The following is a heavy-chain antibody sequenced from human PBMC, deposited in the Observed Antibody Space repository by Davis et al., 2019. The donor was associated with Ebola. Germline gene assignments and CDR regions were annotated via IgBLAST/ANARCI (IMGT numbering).Heavy chain of an antibody. D-gene: IGHD5-18*01. CDR3: ARENTAMGGDTFDY. CDR2: IYYSGST. J-gene: IGHJ4*02. Sequence: PSETLSLTCIVSGGYIRSDSWNWIRQPPGKGLEWIGYIYYSGSTNYNPSLKSRVTISVDTSKNQFSLKLSSVTAADTAVYYCARENTAMGGDTFDYWGQGTLVTVSS. V-gene: IGHV4-59*01. CDR1: GGYIRSDS.